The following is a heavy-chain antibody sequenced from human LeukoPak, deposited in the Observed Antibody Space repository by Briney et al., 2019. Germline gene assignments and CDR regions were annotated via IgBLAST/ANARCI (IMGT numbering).Heavy chain of an antibody. CDR2: INHSGST. CDR3: ARPGGRSGLAEYIPE. D-gene: IGHD6-19*01. J-gene: IGHJ1*01. V-gene: IGHV4-34*01. Sequence: ETSETQTLTCAVYGGSFSTYYWSWTRQPPGKGLEWVGEINHSGSTNYNPSLKSRFTISIDTSKNQFSLKLTSVTAADTAVYYCARPGGRSGLAEYIPEWGQGSLVTVSS. CDR1: GGSFSTYY.